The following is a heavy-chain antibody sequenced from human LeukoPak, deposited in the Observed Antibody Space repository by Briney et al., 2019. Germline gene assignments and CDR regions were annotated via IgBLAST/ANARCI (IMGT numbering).Heavy chain of an antibody. CDR3: ATTGIAVADGMDV. CDR2: ISGSGGST. Sequence: GGSLRLSCAASGFTFSSYAMSRVRQAPGKGLEWVSAISGSGGSTYYADSVKGRFTISRDNSKNTLYLQMNSLRAEDTAVYYCATTGIAVADGMDVWGQGTTVTVSS. CDR1: GFTFSSYA. D-gene: IGHD6-19*01. V-gene: IGHV3-23*01. J-gene: IGHJ6*02.